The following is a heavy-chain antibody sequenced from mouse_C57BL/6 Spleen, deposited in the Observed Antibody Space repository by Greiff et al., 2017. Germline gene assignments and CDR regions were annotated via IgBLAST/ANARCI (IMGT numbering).Heavy chain of an antibody. CDR2: INPNNGGT. Sequence: EVKLMESGPELVKPGASVKMSCKASGYTFTDYNMHWVKQSHGKSLEWIGYINPNNGGTSYNQKFKGKATLTVNKSSSTAYMELRSLTSEDSAVYYCARYDGSSRYWYFDVWGTGTTVTVSS. V-gene: IGHV1-22*01. D-gene: IGHD1-1*01. J-gene: IGHJ1*03. CDR1: GYTFTDYN. CDR3: ARYDGSSRYWYFDV.